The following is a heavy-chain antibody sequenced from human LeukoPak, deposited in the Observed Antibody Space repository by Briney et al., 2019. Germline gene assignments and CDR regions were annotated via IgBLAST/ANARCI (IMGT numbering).Heavy chain of an antibody. V-gene: IGHV4-30-4*01. J-gene: IGHJ4*02. D-gene: IGHD2-21*02. Sequence: SETLSLTCTVSGGSISSGDYYWSWIRQPPGKGLEWIGYIYYSGSTYYNPSLKSRVTISVDTSKNQFSLKLSSVTAADTAVYYCAREANCGGDCYNLDYWGQGTLVTVSS. CDR2: IYYSGST. CDR3: AREANCGGDCYNLDY. CDR1: GGSISSGDYY.